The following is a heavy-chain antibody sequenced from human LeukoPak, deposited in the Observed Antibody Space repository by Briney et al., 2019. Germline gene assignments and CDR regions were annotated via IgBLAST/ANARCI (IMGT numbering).Heavy chain of an antibody. Sequence: GGSLRLSCVGSGFTFRSHAMSWVRQAPEKGLEFVSGIYENGGTTYYADSVKGRFSISRNNSKNTLYLQMNSLRAEDTAVYYCAKDKFSPILGILHYWGQGTLVTVSS. CDR2: IYENGGTT. V-gene: IGHV3-23*01. J-gene: IGHJ4*02. D-gene: IGHD1-26*01. CDR1: GFTFRSHA. CDR3: AKDKFSPILGILHY.